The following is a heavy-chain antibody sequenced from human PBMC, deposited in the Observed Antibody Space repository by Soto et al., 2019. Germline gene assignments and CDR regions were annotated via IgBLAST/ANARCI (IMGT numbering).Heavy chain of an antibody. CDR1: GVTFTNYA. V-gene: IGHV3-30*03. Sequence: QVQLVEFGGGVVQPGMSLRLSCAASGVTFTNYAMHWVRQAPGKGLEWVADISYHGTEKGYADSVKGRFTISRDNSKXXXXXXXXXXXXXXXXXXXXXXXXXXXXXXXXXXDVWGQGTTVIVSS. CDR3: XXXXXXXXXXXXXXDV. J-gene: IGHJ6*02. CDR2: ISYHGTEK.